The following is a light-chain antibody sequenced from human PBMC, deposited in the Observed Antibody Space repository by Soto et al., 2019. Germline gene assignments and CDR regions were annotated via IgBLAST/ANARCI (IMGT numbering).Light chain of an antibody. CDR2: GAS. Sequence: EIVLTQSPGTMSLSPGDRSTLSCRASQIVSSSYLAWYQQKAGQAPRLLIYGASSRATGIPARFSGSGSGTDFTLTISRLEPEDFAVYYCQQYSSSPRTFGGGTKVEIK. V-gene: IGKV3-20*01. CDR1: QIVSSSY. J-gene: IGKJ4*01. CDR3: QQYSSSPRT.